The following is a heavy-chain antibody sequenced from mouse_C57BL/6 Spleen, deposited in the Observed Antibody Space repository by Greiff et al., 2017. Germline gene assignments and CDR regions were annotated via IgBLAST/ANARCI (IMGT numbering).Heavy chain of an antibody. CDR3: ARYPYYYGSSYAMDY. CDR2: IDPSDSYT. J-gene: IGHJ4*01. V-gene: IGHV1-69*01. Sequence: QVQLKQPGAELVMPGASVKLSCKASGYTFTSYWMHWVKQRPGQGLEWIGEIDPSDSYTNYNQKFKGKSTLTVDKSSSTAYMQLSSLTSEDSAVYYCARYPYYYGSSYAMDYWGQGTSVTVSS. CDR1: GYTFTSYW. D-gene: IGHD1-1*01.